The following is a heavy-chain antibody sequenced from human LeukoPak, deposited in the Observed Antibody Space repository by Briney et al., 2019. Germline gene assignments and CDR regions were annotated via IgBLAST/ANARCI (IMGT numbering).Heavy chain of an antibody. Sequence: ASVKVSCKASGYTFTSYGISWVRQAPGQGLEWMGWISAYNGNTNYAQKLQGRVTMTTDTSTSTAYMELRSLRSDDTAVYYCARTYDSSGYYLLTTWGQGTLVTVSS. CDR3: ARTYDSSGYYLLTT. CDR1: GYTFTSYG. D-gene: IGHD3-22*01. V-gene: IGHV1-18*01. J-gene: IGHJ5*02. CDR2: ISAYNGNT.